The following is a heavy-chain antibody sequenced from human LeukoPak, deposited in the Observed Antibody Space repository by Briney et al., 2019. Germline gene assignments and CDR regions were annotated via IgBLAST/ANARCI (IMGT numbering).Heavy chain of an antibody. D-gene: IGHD2-2*01. CDR2: INTNTGNP. CDR1: GYTLTNYA. J-gene: IGHJ4*02. CDR3: ARVQGYCSTTSCYPHY. Sequence: ASVKVSCTASGYTLTNYALNWVRQAPGQGPEWMGWINTNTGNPTYAQGFTGRFVFFLDTSVNTAYLQISSLKAEDTAIYYCARVQGYCSTTSCYPHYWGQGTLVTVSS. V-gene: IGHV7-4-1*02.